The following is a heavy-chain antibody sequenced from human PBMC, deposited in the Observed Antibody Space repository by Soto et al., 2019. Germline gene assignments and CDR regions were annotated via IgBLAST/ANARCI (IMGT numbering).Heavy chain of an antibody. J-gene: IGHJ6*02. CDR2: IYYSGST. Sequence: SETLSLTCTASGGSISSSSYYWVWIRQPPGKGLEWIGSIYYSGSTYYNPSLKSRVTISVDTSKNQFSLKLSSVTAADTAVYYCATNYAYYYYYGMDVWGQGTTVTVSS. CDR3: ATNYAYYYYYGMDV. CDR1: GGSISSSSYY. D-gene: IGHD4-4*01. V-gene: IGHV4-39*01.